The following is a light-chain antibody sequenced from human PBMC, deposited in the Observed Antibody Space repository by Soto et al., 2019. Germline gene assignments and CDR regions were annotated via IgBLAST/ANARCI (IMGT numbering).Light chain of an antibody. Sequence: DIQMTQSPSTLSASVGDRVTITCRTSQTIVGWLAWYQQKPGKAPKLLIYDASSLESGVPSRFSGSGSGTECTLTITSLQPDDFATYYCQQYNDYSPYTFGQRTKLEIK. CDR2: DAS. V-gene: IGKV1-5*01. CDR3: QQYNDYSPYT. CDR1: QTIVGW. J-gene: IGKJ2*01.